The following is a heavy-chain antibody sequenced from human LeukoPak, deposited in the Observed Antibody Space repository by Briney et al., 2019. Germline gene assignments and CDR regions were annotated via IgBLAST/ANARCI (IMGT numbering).Heavy chain of an antibody. V-gene: IGHV3-48*03. CDR2: ISSSGSTI. J-gene: IGHJ4*02. Sequence: GGSLRLSCAASGFTFSSYEMNWVRQAPGKGLAWVSYISSSGSTIYYADSVKGRFTIPRDNAKNSLYLQMNSRRAEDTAVYYCAIGYDYGDYEGLYDWSQGTLVTVSS. D-gene: IGHD4-17*01. CDR1: GFTFSSYE. CDR3: AIGYDYGDYEGLYD.